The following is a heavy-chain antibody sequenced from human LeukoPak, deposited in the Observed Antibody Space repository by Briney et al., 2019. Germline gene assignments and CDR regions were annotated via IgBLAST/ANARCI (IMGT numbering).Heavy chain of an antibody. CDR2: INNRGSP. CDR3: ARGRTGYQLLPTKKDYSYYYMDV. V-gene: IGHV4-34*01. CDR1: GGSLSMGGYS. Sequence: SETLSLTCAVSGGSLSMGGYSGGGIPQPPGRGLEWIGEINNRGSPNYNPSLKSRVTISVDTSKNQFCLKLSSVAAADTAVFYCARGRTGYQLLPTKKDYSYYYMDVWGKGTTVTVSS. D-gene: IGHD2-2*01. J-gene: IGHJ6*03.